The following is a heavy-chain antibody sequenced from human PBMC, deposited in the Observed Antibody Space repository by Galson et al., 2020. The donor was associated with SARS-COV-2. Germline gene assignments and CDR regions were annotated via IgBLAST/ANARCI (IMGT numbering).Heavy chain of an antibody. V-gene: IGHV4-61*02. J-gene: IGHJ6*02. CDR2: IHESGST. Sequence: SETLSLTCTVSGGSVSSGSFYWGWIRQPAGKGLECIGRIHESGSTNYNPSLKSRVTISVDTSRNQFSLKLCSVTTADTAVYYWAWDESAAGWYQYGMDGGGQGTTVTVSS. D-gene: IGHD6-13*01. CDR1: GGSVSSGSFY. CDR3: AWDESAAGWYQYGMDG.